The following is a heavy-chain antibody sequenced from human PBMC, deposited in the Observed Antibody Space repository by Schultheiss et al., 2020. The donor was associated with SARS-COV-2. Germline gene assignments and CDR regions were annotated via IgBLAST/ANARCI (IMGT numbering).Heavy chain of an antibody. V-gene: IGHV1-69*13. CDR2: IIPIFGTA. D-gene: IGHD6-19*01. J-gene: IGHJ6*02. CDR3: ARVLHVGQWLVETRYYYYGMDV. Sequence: SVKVSCKASGYTFTGYYMHWVRQAPGQGLEWMGGIIPIFGTANYAQKFQGRVTITADESTSTAYMELSSLRSEDTAVYYCARVLHVGQWLVETRYYYYGMDVWGQGTTVTVSS. CDR1: GYTFTGYY.